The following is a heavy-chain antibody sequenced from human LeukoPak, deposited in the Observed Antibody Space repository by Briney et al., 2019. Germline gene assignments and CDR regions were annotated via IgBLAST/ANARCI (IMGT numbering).Heavy chain of an antibody. CDR3: ARESGSPHDAFDI. V-gene: IGHV3-11*01. D-gene: IGHD1-26*01. J-gene: IGHJ3*02. CDR1: GFTFSDYY. CDR2: ISSSGSTI. Sequence: GGSLRLSCAASGFTFSDYYMSWIRQAPGKGLEWVSYISSSGSTIYYADSVKGRFTISRDNAKNSLYLQMNSLRAGDTAVYYCARESGSPHDAFDIWGQGTMVTVSS.